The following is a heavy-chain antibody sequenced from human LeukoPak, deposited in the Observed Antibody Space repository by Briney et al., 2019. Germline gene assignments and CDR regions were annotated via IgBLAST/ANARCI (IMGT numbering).Heavy chain of an antibody. J-gene: IGHJ6*03. CDR2: IRNDGGSR. CDR3: AKGLKTPVGPYKGYHYYIDV. D-gene: IGHD3-10*01. CDR1: GFTFSDFG. V-gene: IGHV3-30*02. Sequence: GGSLRLSCAASGFTFSDFGMHWVRQAPGKGLEWVAYIRNDGGSRMYADSVKGRFTIPRDDSKNKLSLQVSSMRAEDTAIYYCAKGLKTPVGPYKGYHYYIDVWGKGTTVTVSS.